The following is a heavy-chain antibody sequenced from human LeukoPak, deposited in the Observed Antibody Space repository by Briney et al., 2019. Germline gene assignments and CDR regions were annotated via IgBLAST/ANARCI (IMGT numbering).Heavy chain of an antibody. D-gene: IGHD3-22*01. CDR3: SMDSSGYYYTASDY. J-gene: IGHJ4*02. Sequence: PSETLSLTCAVYGGSFSGYYWSWIRQPPGKGLEWIGEINHSGSTNYNPSLKSRVNISVDTPKNQFSLKLSSVTAADTAVYYCSMDSSGYYYTASDYWGQGTLVTVSS. CDR2: INHSGST. CDR1: GGSFSGYY. V-gene: IGHV4-34*01.